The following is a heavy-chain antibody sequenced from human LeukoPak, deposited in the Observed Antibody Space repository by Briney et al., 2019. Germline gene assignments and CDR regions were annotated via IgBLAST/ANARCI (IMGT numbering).Heavy chain of an antibody. Sequence: GGCLRLSSAASGFTARSNYMNWGPQAPGKGLGWGSGIYSGGGTYYADSVKGRFTISKDNSKHTLYLQMSSLRAEDSAVYYCARMRSIPTAGRAGNFDYWGQGTLVTVSS. J-gene: IGHJ4*02. CDR2: IYSGGGT. V-gene: IGHV3-66*01. CDR1: GFTARSNY. CDR3: ARMRSIPTAGRAGNFDY. D-gene: IGHD6-13*01.